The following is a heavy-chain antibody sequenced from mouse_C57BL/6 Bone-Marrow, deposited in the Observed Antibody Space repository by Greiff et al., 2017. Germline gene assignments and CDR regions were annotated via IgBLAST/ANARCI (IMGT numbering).Heavy chain of an antibody. D-gene: IGHD2-1*01. CDR2: INPSNGGT. Sequence: QVQLQQPGTELVKPGASVKLSCKASGYTFTSYWMHWVKQRPGQGLEWIGNINPSNGGTNYNEKFKSKATLPVDTSSSTADMQLSSLTSEDSAVYYCQYGNYVHWYFDVWGTGTTVTVSS. CDR3: QYGNYVHWYFDV. V-gene: IGHV1-53*01. J-gene: IGHJ1*03. CDR1: GYTFTSYW.